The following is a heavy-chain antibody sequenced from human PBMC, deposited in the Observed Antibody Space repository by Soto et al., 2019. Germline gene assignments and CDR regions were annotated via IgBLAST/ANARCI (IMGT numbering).Heavy chain of an antibody. Sequence: QVQLVESGGGVVQPGRSLRLSCAASGFTCRTYGMHWVRQAPGKGLEWVAVIWYDGSIEYYADSVKGRFTISRDNSKNALYLQMHSLRAEDTAVYYCAGDRVTVNSGVLDSWGQGALVTVSS. CDR2: IWYDGSIE. J-gene: IGHJ4*02. CDR3: AGDRVTVNSGVLDS. V-gene: IGHV3-33*01. D-gene: IGHD4-17*01. CDR1: GFTCRTYG.